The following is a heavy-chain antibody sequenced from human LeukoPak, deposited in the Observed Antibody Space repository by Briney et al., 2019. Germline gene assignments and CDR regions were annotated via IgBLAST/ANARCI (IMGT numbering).Heavy chain of an antibody. J-gene: IGHJ4*02. V-gene: IGHV1-3*01. Sequence: ASVTVSCKASGYTFTSYAMHWVRQAPGQRLEWMGWISAGNGNTKYSQKFQGRVTITRDTSASTAYMELSSLRSEDTAVYYCARVLRVGAIHWGQGTLVTVSS. CDR1: GYTFTSYA. CDR3: ARVLRVGAIH. CDR2: ISAGNGNT. D-gene: IGHD1-26*01.